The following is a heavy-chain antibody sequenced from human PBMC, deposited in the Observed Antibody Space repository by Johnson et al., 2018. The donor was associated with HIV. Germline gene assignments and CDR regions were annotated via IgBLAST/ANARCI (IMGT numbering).Heavy chain of an antibody. CDR1: GFTFSSYW. J-gene: IGHJ3*02. Sequence: VQLVESGGGLVQPGGSLRLSCAASGFTFSSYWMSWVRQAPGKGLEWVANIKQDGSEKYYVDSVKGRFTISRDNAKNSLYLQMNSLRAEDTAVYYCARDSSFDGDSAFDIWGQGTMVTVSS. D-gene: IGHD4-17*01. V-gene: IGHV3-7*01. CDR2: IKQDGSEK. CDR3: ARDSSFDGDSAFDI.